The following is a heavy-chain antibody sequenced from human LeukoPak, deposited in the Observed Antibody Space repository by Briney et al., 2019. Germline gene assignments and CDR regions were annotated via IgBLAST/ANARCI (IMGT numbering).Heavy chain of an antibody. CDR2: ISSSSSYI. D-gene: IGHD2-2*01. Sequence: GGSLRLSCAASGFTFSSYSMNWVRQAPGKGLEWVSSISSSSSYIYYADSVKGRFTISRDNAKNSLYLQMNSLRAEDTAVYYCARGTKDLVGITWYYYMDVWGKGTTVTVSS. V-gene: IGHV3-21*04. J-gene: IGHJ6*03. CDR3: ARGTKDLVGITWYYYMDV. CDR1: GFTFSSYS.